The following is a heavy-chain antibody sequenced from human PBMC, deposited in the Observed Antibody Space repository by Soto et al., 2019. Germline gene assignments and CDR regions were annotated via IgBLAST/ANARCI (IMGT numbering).Heavy chain of an antibody. D-gene: IGHD1-26*01. CDR2: IDPSDSYT. CDR1: GYSFTSYW. J-gene: IGHJ4*02. CDR3: ASLYSGSYLPADY. Sequence: GASLKISCKGSGYSFTSYWISWVRQMPGKGLEWMGRIDPSDSYTNYSPSFQGHVTISADKSISTAYLQWSSLKASDTAMYYCASLYSGSYLPADYWGQGTLVTVSS. V-gene: IGHV5-10-1*01.